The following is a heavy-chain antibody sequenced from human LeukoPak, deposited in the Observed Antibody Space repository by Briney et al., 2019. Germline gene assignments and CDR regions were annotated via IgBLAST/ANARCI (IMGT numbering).Heavy chain of an antibody. CDR2: ISGSGGST. V-gene: IGHV3-23*01. CDR1: GFTFSSYA. CDR3: AKGMVGAAPFDY. Sequence: TGGSLRLSCAASGFTFSSYAMSWVRQAPGKGLEWVSAISGSGGSTYYADSVKGRFTIPRDNSMNTLSLQMNSLRAEDTAVYYCAKGMVGAAPFDYWGQGTLVTVSS. D-gene: IGHD2-15*01. J-gene: IGHJ4*02.